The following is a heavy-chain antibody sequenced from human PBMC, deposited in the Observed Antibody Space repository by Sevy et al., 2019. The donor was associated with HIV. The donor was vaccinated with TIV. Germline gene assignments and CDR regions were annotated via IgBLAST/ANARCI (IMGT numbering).Heavy chain of an antibody. CDR2: ISHDGTNK. V-gene: IGHV3-30*04. CDR3: ARDMAHLPIAVAGNFYYYYGMDV. Sequence: GGSLRLSCAASGFTFSSSAMHWVRQAPAKGLEWVALISHDGTNKYYADSVKGRFTISRDNSKNTLYLQMNSLRAEDTAVYYFARDMAHLPIAVAGNFYYYYGMDVWGQGTTVTVSS. J-gene: IGHJ6*02. D-gene: IGHD6-19*01. CDR1: GFTFSSSA.